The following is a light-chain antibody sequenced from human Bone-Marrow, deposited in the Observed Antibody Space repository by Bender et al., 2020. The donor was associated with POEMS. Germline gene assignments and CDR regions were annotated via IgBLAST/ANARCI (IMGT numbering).Light chain of an antibody. CDR3: TSYTTSSSYV. J-gene: IGLJ1*01. V-gene: IGLV2-14*02. Sequence: QSALTQPASVSGSPGQSITISCTGPSSYVDTYTLVSWYQQHPGKAPKLMIYGVSERPSGVSNRFSGFKSGNTASLTISGLQAEDEADYYCTSYTTSSSYVFGTGTKVTVL. CDR2: GVS. CDR1: SSYVDTYTL.